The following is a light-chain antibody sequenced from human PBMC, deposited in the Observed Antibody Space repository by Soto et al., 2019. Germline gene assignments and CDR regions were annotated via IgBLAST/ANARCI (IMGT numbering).Light chain of an antibody. V-gene: IGKV1-13*02. CDR1: QGISSA. Sequence: AIQLTQSPSSLTESVGDRVTITCRASQGISSALAWYQQKPGKAPKLLIYDASSLESGVPSRFSGSGSGTDFTLTISSRQPENFAVYYCQQRSDWLPIPFGQG. CDR3: QQRSDWLPIP. CDR2: DAS. J-gene: IGKJ5*01.